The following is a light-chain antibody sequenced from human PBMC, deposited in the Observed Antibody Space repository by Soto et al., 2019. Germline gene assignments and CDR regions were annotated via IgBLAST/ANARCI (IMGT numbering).Light chain of an antibody. CDR2: DAS. CDR3: HQYGSSPRT. J-gene: IGKJ1*01. V-gene: IGKV3-20*01. Sequence: EIVLTQSPGTLSLSPGDRATLSCRASQSVRSSYLAWYQQKPGLAPRLLIYDASGRATGIPDRFSGSGSGTDFTLTISRLEPEDFAVYYCHQYGSSPRTFGQGTKVEIK. CDR1: QSVRSSY.